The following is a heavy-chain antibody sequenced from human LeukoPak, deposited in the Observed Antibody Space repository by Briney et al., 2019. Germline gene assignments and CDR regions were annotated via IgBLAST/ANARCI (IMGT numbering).Heavy chain of an antibody. CDR2: IHYSRGA. CDR3: AREVDVPSTSDAFDI. Sequence: PSQTLSLTCTVSGGSISSPNYFWSWLRQHPGKGLEWMAYIHYSRGAYYNPSLESRVTMSVDSSKNQFSLKLSSVTAADTALYYCAREVDVPSTSDAFDIWGQGTMVTVSS. D-gene: IGHD2-2*01. J-gene: IGHJ3*02. V-gene: IGHV4-31*03. CDR1: GGSISSPNYF.